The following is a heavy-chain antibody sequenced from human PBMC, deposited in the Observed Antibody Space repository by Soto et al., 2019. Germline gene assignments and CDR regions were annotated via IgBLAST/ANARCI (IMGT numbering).Heavy chain of an antibody. Sequence: PSETLSLTCTVSGGSISSSSYYWGWIRQPPGKGLEWIGSIYYSGSTYYNPSLKSRVTISVDTSKNQFSLKLSSVTAADTAVYYCARRRYDYIWGSYRYANWFDPWGQGTLVTVSS. D-gene: IGHD3-16*02. CDR1: GGSISSSSYY. V-gene: IGHV4-39*01. J-gene: IGHJ5*02. CDR2: IYYSGST. CDR3: ARRRYDYIWGSYRYANWFDP.